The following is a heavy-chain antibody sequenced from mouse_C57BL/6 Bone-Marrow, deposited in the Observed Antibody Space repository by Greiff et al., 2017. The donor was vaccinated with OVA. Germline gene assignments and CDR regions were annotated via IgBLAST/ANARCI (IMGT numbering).Heavy chain of an antibody. V-gene: IGHV5-9-1*02. J-gene: IGHJ1*03. CDR1: GFTFSSYA. D-gene: IGHD1-1*01. CDR2: ISSGGDYI. Sequence: EVHLVESGEGLVKPGGSLKLSCAASGFTFSSYAMSWVRQTPEKRLEWVAYISSGGDYIYYADTVKGRFTISRDNARNTLYLQMSSLKSEDTAMYYCTRDRATTVDWYFDVWGTGTTVTVSS. CDR3: TRDRATTVDWYFDV.